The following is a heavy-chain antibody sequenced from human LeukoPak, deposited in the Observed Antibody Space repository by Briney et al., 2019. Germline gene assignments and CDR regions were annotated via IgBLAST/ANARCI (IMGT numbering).Heavy chain of an antibody. Sequence: ASVKLSCKAGGYTFTSYYMHWVRQAPGQRLEWMGIINPSGGSTSYAQKFQGRVTMTRDMSTSTVYMELSSLRSEDTAVYYCARANPASLCIGRQQLDTPHFRPWGQGTLVTISS. J-gene: IGHJ5*02. D-gene: IGHD6-13*01. CDR3: ARANPASLCIGRQQLDTPHFRP. CDR1: GYTFTSYY. V-gene: IGHV1-46*01. CDR2: INPSGGST.